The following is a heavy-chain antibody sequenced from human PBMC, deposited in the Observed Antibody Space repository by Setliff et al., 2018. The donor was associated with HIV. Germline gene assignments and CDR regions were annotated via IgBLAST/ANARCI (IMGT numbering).Heavy chain of an antibody. CDR2: ISSSGST. Sequence: PSETLSLTCTVSGASISSGLYYWNWIRQPAGKGLEWIGRISSSGSTTYSPSLKSRVTISVDTSKNQFSMNLRSVTAADTAVYYCASDVGSSAWAFDYWGQGALVTVSS. V-gene: IGHV4-61*02. J-gene: IGHJ4*02. CDR3: ASDVGSSAWAFDY. CDR1: GASISSGLYY. D-gene: IGHD6-25*01.